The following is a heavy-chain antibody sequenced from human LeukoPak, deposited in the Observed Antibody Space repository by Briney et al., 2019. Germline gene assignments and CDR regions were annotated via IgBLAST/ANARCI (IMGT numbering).Heavy chain of an antibody. D-gene: IGHD3-3*01. Sequence: PGGTLRLSCAASIFSFNLYGISWVRQAPGKGLEWIATISGSGTNTHYADSVKGRLTISRDNSKNTVYVQMNSLRAEDTAVYYCAKDPSRYYDFWSGHYYFDYWGQGTLVTVSS. J-gene: IGHJ4*02. CDR1: IFSFNLYG. CDR2: ISGSGTNT. V-gene: IGHV3-23*01. CDR3: AKDPSRYYDFWSGHYYFDY.